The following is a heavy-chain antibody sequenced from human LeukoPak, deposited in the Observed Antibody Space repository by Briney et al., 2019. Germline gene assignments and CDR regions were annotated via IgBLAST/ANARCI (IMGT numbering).Heavy chain of an antibody. V-gene: IGHV3-21*01. CDR3: ARDRELRDAFDI. CDR1: EFTFSTYS. J-gene: IGHJ3*02. CDR2: ISSTSSYI. D-gene: IGHD2-15*01. Sequence: PGGSLRLSCAGSEFTFSTYSINWVRQAPGKGLEWVSSISSTSSYIYYADSVKGRFTISRDNAKNSVYLQMNSLRAEDTAVYYCARDRELRDAFDIWGQGTMVTVSS.